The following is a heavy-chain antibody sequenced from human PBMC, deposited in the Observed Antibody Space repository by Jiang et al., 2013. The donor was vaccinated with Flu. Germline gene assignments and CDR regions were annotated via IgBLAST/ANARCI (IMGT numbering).Heavy chain of an antibody. V-gene: IGHV4-34*01. CDR1: GGSFSGYY. CDR2: INHSGST. J-gene: IGHJ4*02. D-gene: IGHD4-17*01. Sequence: LLKPSETLSLTCAVYGGSFSGYYWSWIRQPPGKGLEWIGEINHSGSTNYNPSLKSRVTISVDTSKNQFSLKLSSVTAADTAVYYCARGDDYGDYYDYWGQGTLVTVSS. CDR3: ARGDDYGDYYDY.